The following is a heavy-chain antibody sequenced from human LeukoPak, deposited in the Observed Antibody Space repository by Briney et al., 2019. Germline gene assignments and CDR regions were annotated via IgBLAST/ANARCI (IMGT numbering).Heavy chain of an antibody. V-gene: IGHV1-69*01. J-gene: IGHJ5*02. CDR3: ARERGDGSGSYYMTANWFDP. Sequence: ASVKVSCKASGGTFSHYAISWVRQAPGHGLEWWSGIIPVFGTPNYAQKFQRRVTITADESTSTAYMELSSLRSEDTAVYYCARERGDGSGSYYMTANWFDPWGQGTLVTVSS. D-gene: IGHD3-10*01. CDR2: IIPVFGTP. CDR1: GGTFSHYA.